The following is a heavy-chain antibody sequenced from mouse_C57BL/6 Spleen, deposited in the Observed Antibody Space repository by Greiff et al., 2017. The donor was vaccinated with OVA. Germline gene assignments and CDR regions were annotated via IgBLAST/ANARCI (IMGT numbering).Heavy chain of an antibody. CDR3: ASRGVSLDY. J-gene: IGHJ2*01. CDR2: IFPRSGST. CDR1: GYTFTGYG. Sequence: QVQLKESGAELVKPGASVKLSCKASGYTFTGYGIEWVKQRPGHGLEWIGEIFPRSGSTNYNEKFKGKATFTADTSSNTAYMQHSSLTTEDSAIYYCASRGVSLDYWGQGTTLTVSS. V-gene: IGHV1-9*01.